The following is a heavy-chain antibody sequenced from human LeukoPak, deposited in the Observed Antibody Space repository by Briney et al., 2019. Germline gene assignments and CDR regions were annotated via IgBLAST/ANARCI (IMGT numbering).Heavy chain of an antibody. CDR2: IYYSGTT. CDR1: GGSISSSSYY. CDR3: AKGAGGFSYYNWFDP. J-gene: IGHJ5*02. Sequence: SETLSLTCTVSGGSISSSSYYWGWIRQPPGKGLEWIGSIYYSGTTHYNPSLESRVTISVDTSKNQFSLKLASVTAADTAIYYCAKGAGGFSYYNWFDPWGQGTLVTVSS. V-gene: IGHV4-39*07. D-gene: IGHD5-18*01.